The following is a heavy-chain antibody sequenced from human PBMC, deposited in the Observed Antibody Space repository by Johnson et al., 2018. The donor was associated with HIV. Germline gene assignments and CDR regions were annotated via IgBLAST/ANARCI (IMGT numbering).Heavy chain of an antibody. D-gene: IGHD6-13*01. CDR1: GFTFDDYA. CDR3: ARLGIAAARGAFDI. CDR2: IKQDGSEK. Sequence: MLLVESGGGLVQPGGSLRLCCAASGFTFDDYAMHWVRQAPGKGLEWVANIKQDGSEKYYVDSVKGRFTISRDNAKNSLYLQMNSLRAEDTAVYYCARLGIAAARGAFDIWGQGTMVTVSS. V-gene: IGHV3-7*01. J-gene: IGHJ3*02.